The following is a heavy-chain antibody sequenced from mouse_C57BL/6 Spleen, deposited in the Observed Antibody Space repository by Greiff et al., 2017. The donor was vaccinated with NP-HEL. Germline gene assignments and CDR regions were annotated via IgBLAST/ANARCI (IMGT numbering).Heavy chain of an antibody. CDR1: GYTFTSYW. D-gene: IGHD2-4*01. J-gene: IGHJ4*01. CDR3: ARHYDYEEVYYYATDY. V-gene: IGHV1-59*01. Sequence: QVQLQQPGAELVRPGTSVKLSCKASGYTFTSYWMHWVKQRPGQGLEWIGVIDPSDSYTNYNQKFKGKATLTVDTSSSTAYMQLSSLTSEDSAVYYCARHYDYEEVYYYATDYWGQGTSVTVSS. CDR2: IDPSDSYT.